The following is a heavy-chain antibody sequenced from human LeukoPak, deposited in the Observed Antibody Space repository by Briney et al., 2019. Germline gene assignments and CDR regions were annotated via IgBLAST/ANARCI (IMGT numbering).Heavy chain of an antibody. D-gene: IGHD4-17*01. CDR2: MNPNCGNT. Sequence: ASVTVSCQASGYTFTSYDINWVRPATGQGLEWMGWMNPNCGNTGYAQKFQGRVTMTRNTSISTAYMELSSLRSEDTAVYCCARDPTVTRRGWFDPWGQGTLVSVSS. V-gene: IGHV1-8*01. J-gene: IGHJ5*02. CDR1: GYTFTSYD. CDR3: ARDPTVTRRGWFDP.